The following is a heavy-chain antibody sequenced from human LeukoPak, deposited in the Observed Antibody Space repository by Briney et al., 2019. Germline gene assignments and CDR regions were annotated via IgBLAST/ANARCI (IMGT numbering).Heavy chain of an antibody. CDR3: AREGVIGDGYNFFDY. CDR2: IDPHSGGT. D-gene: IGHD5-24*01. CDR1: GYTFIGYY. J-gene: IGHJ4*02. V-gene: IGHV1-2*02. Sequence: ASVKVSCKASGYTFIGYYMHWVRQAPGQGLEWMGWIDPHSGGTNSEQNFQGRVTMSRDTSISTVYMELSRLRSDDTALYYCAREGVIGDGYNFFDYWGQGTLVTVSS.